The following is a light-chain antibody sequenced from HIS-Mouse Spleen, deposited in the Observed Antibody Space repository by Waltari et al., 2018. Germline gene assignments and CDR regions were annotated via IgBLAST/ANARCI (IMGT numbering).Light chain of an antibody. Sequence: QSALTQPASVSGSPGQSTTISCTGTSSDVGGYHYVSWYQQNPGKAPKLRIYEFSKRPSGVSNRFSGSKSGNTASLTISGLQAEDEADYYCSSYTSSSSWVFGGGTKLTVL. CDR2: EFS. J-gene: IGLJ3*02. CDR1: SSDVGGYHY. V-gene: IGLV2-14*01. CDR3: SSYTSSSSWV.